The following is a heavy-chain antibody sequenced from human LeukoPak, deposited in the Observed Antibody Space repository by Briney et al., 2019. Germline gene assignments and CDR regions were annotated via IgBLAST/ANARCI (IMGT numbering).Heavy chain of an antibody. D-gene: IGHD6-13*01. CDR2: IIPILGIA. CDR3: ARDPGYSSSWYSLEYYYYMDV. Sequence: SVKVSCKASGGTFSSYAISWVRQAPGQGLEWMGRIIPILGIANYAQKFQGRVTITADKSTSTAYMELRSLRSDDTAVYYCARDPGYSSSWYSLEYYYYMDVWGKGTTVTVSS. V-gene: IGHV1-69*04. J-gene: IGHJ6*03. CDR1: GGTFSSYA.